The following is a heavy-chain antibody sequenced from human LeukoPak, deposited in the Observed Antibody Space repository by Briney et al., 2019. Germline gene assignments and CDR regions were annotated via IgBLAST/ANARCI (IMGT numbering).Heavy chain of an antibody. CDR2: ISGSGGST. D-gene: IGHD3-22*01. V-gene: IGHV3-23*01. Sequence: PGGSLRLSCAASGFTFSSYAMSWVRQAPGKGLEWVSAISGSGGSTYYADSVKGRFTISRDNSKNTLYLQMNSLRAEDTAVYYCAKDQYYYDSSGAYNWFDPWGQGTLVTVSS. CDR3: AKDQYYYDSSGAYNWFDP. CDR1: GFTFSSYA. J-gene: IGHJ5*02.